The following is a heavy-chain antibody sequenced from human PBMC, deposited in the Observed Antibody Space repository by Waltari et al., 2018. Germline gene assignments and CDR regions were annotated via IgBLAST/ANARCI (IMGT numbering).Heavy chain of an antibody. J-gene: IGHJ5*02. D-gene: IGHD3-9*01. CDR3: ARGKFCAGPSCQVDWFDP. V-gene: IGHV4-38-2*01. CDR2: IFNTGIS. Sequence: QVQLQESGPGLMKPSETLSLKCSVSGDSVNNDNYWGWIRQPPGKGLEWIGLIFNTGISYYSTSLKSRVTISIDRSKNQFSLDVNSVTAADTAVYYCARGKFCAGPSCQVDWFDPWGQGTLVTVSS. CDR1: GDSVNNDNY.